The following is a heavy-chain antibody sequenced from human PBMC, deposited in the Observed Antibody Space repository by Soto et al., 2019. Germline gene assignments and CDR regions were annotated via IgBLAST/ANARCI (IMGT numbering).Heavy chain of an antibody. Sequence: ASVKVSSKASGVAFSTSTFTWVRQAPGQGLEWMGRTIPLLNVADYAQDFQGRLTITADKSTSTTYMELTSLTSKDTAVYYCARDSPIGSTFSGYDAIDSWGQGTLVTVSS. CDR3: ARDSPIGSTFSGYDAIDS. V-gene: IGHV1-69*04. CDR1: GVAFSTST. CDR2: TIPLLNVA. D-gene: IGHD5-12*01. J-gene: IGHJ4*02.